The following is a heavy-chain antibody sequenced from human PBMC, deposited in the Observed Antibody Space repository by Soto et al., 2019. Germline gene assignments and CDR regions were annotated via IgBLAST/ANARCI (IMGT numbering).Heavy chain of an antibody. V-gene: IGHV3-30-3*01. CDR3: ARDSGNIWSGTFDY. CDR2: ISYDGSNK. D-gene: IGHD3-3*01. CDR1: GFTFSSYA. J-gene: IGHJ4*02. Sequence: QVQLVESGGGVVQPGRSLRLSCAASGFTFSSYAMHWVRQAPGKGLEWVAVISYDGSNKYYADSVKGRFTISRDNSKNTLYLQMNSLRAEDTAVYYCARDSGNIWSGTFDYWGQGTLVTVSS.